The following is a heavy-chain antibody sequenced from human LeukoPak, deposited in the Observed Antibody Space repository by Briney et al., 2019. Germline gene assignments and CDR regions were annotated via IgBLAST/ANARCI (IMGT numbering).Heavy chain of an antibody. CDR1: GYTFTGYY. CDR2: INPNSGGT. V-gene: IGHV1-2*02. J-gene: IGHJ6*02. D-gene: IGHD3-3*01. Sequence: ASVKVSCKASGYTFTGYYMHWVRQAPGQGLEWMGWINPNSGGTNYAQKFQGRVTMTRNTSISTAYMELSSLRSEDTAVYYCARDRYDFWSGLDVWGQGTTVTVSS. CDR3: ARDRYDFWSGLDV.